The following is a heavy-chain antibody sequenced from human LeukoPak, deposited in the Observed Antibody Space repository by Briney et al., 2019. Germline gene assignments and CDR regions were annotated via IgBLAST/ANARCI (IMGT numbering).Heavy chain of an antibody. CDR3: ARAGSDYCGGDCPKFDY. CDR1: GYTFTSYY. CDR2: INPSGGST. J-gene: IGHJ4*02. D-gene: IGHD2-21*02. Sequence: GASVKVSCKASGYTFTSYYMHWVRQAPGQGLEWMGIINPSGGSTSYAQKFKGRVTMTRDTSTSTVYMELSSLRSEDTAVYYCARAGSDYCGGDCPKFDYWGQGTLVTVSS. V-gene: IGHV1-46*01.